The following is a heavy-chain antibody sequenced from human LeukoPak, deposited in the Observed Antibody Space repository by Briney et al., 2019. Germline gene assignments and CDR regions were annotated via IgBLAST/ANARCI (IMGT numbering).Heavy chain of an antibody. CDR1: GFTFSNSA. Sequence: AGGSLRLSCAASGFTFSNSAMSWVRQAPGKGLEWVSTLSGSGITTYYADSVKGRFTNSRDNSKNTLYLQMNSLRAEDTAVYYCAKGIYSSGWSYFDNWGHGTLVTVSS. J-gene: IGHJ4*01. D-gene: IGHD6-19*01. V-gene: IGHV3-23*01. CDR2: LSGSGITT. CDR3: AKGIYSSGWSYFDN.